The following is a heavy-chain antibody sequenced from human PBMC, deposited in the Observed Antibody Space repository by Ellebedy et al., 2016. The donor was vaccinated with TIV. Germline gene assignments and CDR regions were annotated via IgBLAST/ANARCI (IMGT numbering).Heavy chain of an antibody. CDR1: GGSISSYY. V-gene: IGHV4-59*13. CDR2: IYYSGST. Sequence: SETLSLXXTVSGGSISSYYWSWIRQPPGKGLEWIGYIYYSGSTNYNPSLKSRVTISVDTSKNQFSLKLSSVTAADTAVYYCARGTTGDFDYWGQGTLVTVSS. CDR3: ARGTTGDFDY. D-gene: IGHD4-11*01. J-gene: IGHJ4*02.